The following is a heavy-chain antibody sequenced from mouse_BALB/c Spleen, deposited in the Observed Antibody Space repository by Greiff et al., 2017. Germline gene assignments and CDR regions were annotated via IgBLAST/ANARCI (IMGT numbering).Heavy chain of an antibody. CDR1: GYSFTGYY. D-gene: IGHD2-14*01. V-gene: IGHV1S34*01. CDR2: ISCYNGAT. CDR3: ARSLYYRYDVGNLYAMDY. J-gene: IGHJ4*01. Sequence: LVKTGASVKISCKASGYSFTGYYMHWAKQSHGKSLEWIGYISCYNGATSYNQKFKGKATFTVDTSSSTAYMQFNSLTSEDSAVYYCARSLYYRYDVGNLYAMDYWGQGTSVTVSS.